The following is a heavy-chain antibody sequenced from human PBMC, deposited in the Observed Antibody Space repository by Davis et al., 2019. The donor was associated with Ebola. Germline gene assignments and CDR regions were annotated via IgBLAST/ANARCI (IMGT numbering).Heavy chain of an antibody. J-gene: IGHJ6*02. V-gene: IGHV4-34*01. D-gene: IGHD3-3*01. CDR2: ISHSGSA. CDR1: GGSFNDYY. CDR3: ARDPIFGVAGYYYYYYGMDV. Sequence: MPGGSLRLSCAVSGGSFNDYYWSWIRQPPGKGLEWIGYISHSGSADYSPSVNSRVTLSVDTSKNQFSLQIISVTAADTAVYYCARDPIFGVAGYYYYYYGMDVWGQGTTVTVSS.